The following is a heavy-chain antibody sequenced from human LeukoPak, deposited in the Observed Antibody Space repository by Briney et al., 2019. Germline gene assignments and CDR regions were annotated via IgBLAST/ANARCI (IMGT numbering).Heavy chain of an antibody. Sequence: GGSLRLSCAASGFTFSSYAMHWVRQAPGKGLEWVAVISYDGSNKYYADSVKGRFTISRDNSKSTLYLQMNSLRAEDTAVYYCAREAVRTWYFDYWGQGTLVTVSS. V-gene: IGHV3-30-3*01. D-gene: IGHD1-1*01. J-gene: IGHJ4*02. CDR3: AREAVRTWYFDY. CDR1: GFTFSSYA. CDR2: ISYDGSNK.